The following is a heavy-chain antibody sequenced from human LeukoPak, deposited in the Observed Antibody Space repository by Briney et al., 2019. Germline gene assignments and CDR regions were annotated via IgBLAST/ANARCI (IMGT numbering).Heavy chain of an antibody. V-gene: IGHV4-59*05. CDR1: GGSISSYY. CDR2: IYYSGST. D-gene: IGHD3-3*01. CDR3: ARGRYDFWSGYSPTDY. Sequence: SETLSLTCTVSGGSISSYYWSWIRQPPGKGLEWIGSIYYSGSTYYNPSLKSRVTISVDTSKNQFSLKLSSVTAADTAVYYCARGRYDFWSGYSPTDYWGQGTLVTVSS. J-gene: IGHJ4*02.